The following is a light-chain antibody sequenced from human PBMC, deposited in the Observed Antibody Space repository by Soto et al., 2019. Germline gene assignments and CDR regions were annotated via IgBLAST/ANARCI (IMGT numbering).Light chain of an antibody. J-gene: IGLJ2*01. CDR1: SDDVGGYNY. CDR2: DVN. V-gene: IGLV2-11*01. Sequence: QSVLTQPRSVSGSPGQSVTISCTGTSDDVGGYNYVSWYQHHPGKAPKLILSDVNRRPSGVPDRFSGSKSGNTASLSISGLQTDDEADYYCCSFQGTYNVIFGGGTKVTVL. CDR3: CSFQGTYNVI.